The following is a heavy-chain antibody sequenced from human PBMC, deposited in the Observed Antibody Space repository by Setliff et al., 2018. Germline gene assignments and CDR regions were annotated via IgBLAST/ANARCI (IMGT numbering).Heavy chain of an antibody. D-gene: IGHD4-17*01. CDR1: GFTFSSYT. V-gene: IGHV3-21*01. CDR3: AREVGEYYGGNHPALGY. J-gene: IGHJ4*02. Sequence: GGSLRLSCAASGFTFSSYTMNWVRQAPGQGLEWVSSIDSSSTWIYYADSVKGRFTISRDNSKNTLYLQMNSLRAEDTAVYYCAREVGEYYGGNHPALGYWGQGTLVTVSS. CDR2: IDSSSTWI.